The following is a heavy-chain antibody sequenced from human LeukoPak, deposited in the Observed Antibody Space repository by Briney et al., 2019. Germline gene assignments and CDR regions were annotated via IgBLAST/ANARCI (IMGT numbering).Heavy chain of an antibody. D-gene: IGHD3-22*01. Sequence: PGGSLRLSCAASGFTFSSYSMNWVRQAPGKGLEWVSSISSSSSYIYYADSVKGRFTISRENAKNSLFLQMNSLRAGDTAVYYCARGNRDSSDYYVGAFDMWGQGTMVTVSS. CDR2: ISSSSSYI. CDR3: ARGNRDSSDYYVGAFDM. V-gene: IGHV3-21*01. J-gene: IGHJ3*02. CDR1: GFTFSSYS.